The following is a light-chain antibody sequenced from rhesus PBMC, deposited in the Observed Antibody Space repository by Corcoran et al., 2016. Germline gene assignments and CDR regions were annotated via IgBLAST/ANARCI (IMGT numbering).Light chain of an antibody. Sequence: EIVMTQSPATLSLSPGERATLSCRASQSVSSYVAWYQQKPEQAPRLLIYGASRRATGIPDRFSGSGHGEDFTLTISSRKPEDFAIYYCQQYSSWPRTFGQGTKVEIK. J-gene: IGKJ1*01. CDR1: QSVSSY. CDR3: QQYSSWPRT. CDR2: GAS. V-gene: IGKV3S9*01.